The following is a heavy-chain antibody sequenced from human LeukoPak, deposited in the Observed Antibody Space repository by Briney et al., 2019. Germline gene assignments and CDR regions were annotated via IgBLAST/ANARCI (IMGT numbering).Heavy chain of an antibody. V-gene: IGHV4-34*01. J-gene: IGHJ4*02. Sequence: PSETLSLTCAVYGGSFSGYYWSWIRQPPGKGLEWIGEINHSGSTNYNPSLKSRVTISVDTSKNQFSLKLSSVTAADTAVYYCARGRRLLAAAGVKEFDYWGQGTLVTVSP. CDR3: ARGRRLLAAAGVKEFDY. CDR1: GGSFSGYY. CDR2: INHSGST. D-gene: IGHD6-13*01.